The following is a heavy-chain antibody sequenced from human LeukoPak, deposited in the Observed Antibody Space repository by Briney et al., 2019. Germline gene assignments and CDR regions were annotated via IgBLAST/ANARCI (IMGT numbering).Heavy chain of an antibody. CDR3: AREGIALDY. D-gene: IGHD2-21*01. CDR1: GYTFTSYD. CDR2: INPNSGGT. Sequence: ASVKVSCKASGYTFTSYDINWVRQATGQGLEWMGWINPNSGGTNYAQKFQGRVTMTRDTSISTAYMELSRLRSDDTAVYYCAREGIALDYWGQGTLVTVSS. J-gene: IGHJ4*02. V-gene: IGHV1-2*02.